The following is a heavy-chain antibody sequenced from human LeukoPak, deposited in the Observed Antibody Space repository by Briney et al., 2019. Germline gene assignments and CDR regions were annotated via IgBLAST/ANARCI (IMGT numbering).Heavy chain of an antibody. CDR2: ISGSGGST. CDR3: ARAPRGYSYGALSDY. V-gene: IGHV3-23*01. CDR1: GFTFSSYA. Sequence: GGSLRLSCAASGFTFSSYAMSWVRQAPGKGLEWVSAISGSGGSTYYADSVKGRFTISRDNSKNTLYLQMNSLRAEDTAVYYCARAPRGYSYGALSDYWGQGTLVTVSS. D-gene: IGHD5-18*01. J-gene: IGHJ4*02.